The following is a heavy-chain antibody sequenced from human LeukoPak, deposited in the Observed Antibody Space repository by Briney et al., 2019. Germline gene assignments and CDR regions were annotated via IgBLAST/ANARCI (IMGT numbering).Heavy chain of an antibody. J-gene: IGHJ4*02. CDR1: GFTFSSYA. CDR2: ICDSGGSA. CDR3: APSAFDY. V-gene: IGHV3-23*01. Sequence: GGSLRLSCAASGFTFSSYAMSWVRQAPGKGLEWVSTICDSGGSAYYADSVKGRFPISRDNSKNTLFLQMNSLRAEDTAVYYCAPSAFDYWGQGTLVTVSS.